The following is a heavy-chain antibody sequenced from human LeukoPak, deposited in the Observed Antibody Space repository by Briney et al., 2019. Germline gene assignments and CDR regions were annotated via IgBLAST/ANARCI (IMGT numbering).Heavy chain of an antibody. CDR2: INPNSGGT. D-gene: IGHD3-3*01. J-gene: IGHJ6*03. CDR3: ARDLERSGYSYYNFYYMAV. V-gene: IGHV1-2*02. Sequence: ASVKVSCKASGYTFTGYYMHWVRQAPGQGLEWMGWINPNSGGTNYAQKFQGRVTMTRDTSISTAYMELNRLRSDDTAVYFCARDLERSGYSYYNFYYMAVWGKGTTVTMSS. CDR1: GYTFTGYY.